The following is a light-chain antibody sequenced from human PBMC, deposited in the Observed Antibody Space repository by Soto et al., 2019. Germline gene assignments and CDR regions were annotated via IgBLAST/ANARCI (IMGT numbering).Light chain of an antibody. CDR1: QSVSSN. CDR2: GAS. V-gene: IGKV3-15*01. CDR3: QQYNNWPPWT. Sequence: EIVMTQSPATLSVSPGERATLSCRASQSVSSNLAWYQHQPGQAPRLLIYGASTRATGIPARFSGSGSGTEFTLTISSLQSEDFAVYYCQQYNNWPPWTFDQGTKVEIK. J-gene: IGKJ1*01.